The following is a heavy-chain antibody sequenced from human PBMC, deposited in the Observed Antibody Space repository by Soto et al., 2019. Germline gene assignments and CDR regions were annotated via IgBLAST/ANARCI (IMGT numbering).Heavy chain of an antibody. Sequence: QVQLQESGPGLVKPSETLSLNCTVSGGSISSYYWSWIRQPAGKGLDWIGRMYTSGSTNYNPSLKRRVIMSVDTSKNQFSQKLSSVTAADTDVYYCARVMRYSSGWQTYYYYYGMDGWGQVTTVTVSS. D-gene: IGHD6-19*01. V-gene: IGHV4-4*07. J-gene: IGHJ6*02. CDR2: MYTSGST. CDR1: GGSISSYY. CDR3: ARVMRYSSGWQTYYYYYGMDG.